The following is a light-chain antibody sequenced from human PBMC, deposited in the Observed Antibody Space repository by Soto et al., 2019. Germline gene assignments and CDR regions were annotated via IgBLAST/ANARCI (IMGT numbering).Light chain of an antibody. CDR3: QSYDSSLSGDVV. CDR1: SSNIGAGYD. Sequence: QSVLTQPPSVSGAPGQRVTISCTGSSSNIGAGYDVHWYQQHPGTAPKLLIYGNSNRPSEVPDRFSGSKSGTSASLAITGLQAEDEADYYCQSYDSSLSGDVVFGGGTKLTVL. J-gene: IGLJ2*01. V-gene: IGLV1-40*01. CDR2: GNS.